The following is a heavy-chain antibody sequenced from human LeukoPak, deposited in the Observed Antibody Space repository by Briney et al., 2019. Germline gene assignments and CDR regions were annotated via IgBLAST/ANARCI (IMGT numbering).Heavy chain of an antibody. Sequence: SETLSLTCAVSGGSISSGGYSWSWIRQPPGTGLEWIGYIYYGGGTYYNPSLKSRVTISVDTSQNQFSLKLSSVTAADTAVYYCARSSESYDSSGYYSYYFDYWGQGTLVTVSS. CDR2: IYYGGGT. CDR3: ARSSESYDSSGYYSYYFDY. V-gene: IGHV4-30-4*07. J-gene: IGHJ4*02. D-gene: IGHD3-22*01. CDR1: GGSISSGGYS.